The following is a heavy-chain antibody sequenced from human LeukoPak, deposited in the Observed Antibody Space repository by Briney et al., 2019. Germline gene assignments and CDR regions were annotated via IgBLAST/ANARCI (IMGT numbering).Heavy chain of an antibody. CDR3: ARAFLSTSCLIDY. V-gene: IGHV3-21*01. CDR1: GFTFSSYS. D-gene: IGHD2-2*01. Sequence: GRSLRLSCAASGFTFSSYSMNWVRQAPGKGLEWVSSISSSSSYTYYADSVKGRFTISRDNAKNSLYLQMNSLRAEDTAVYYCARAFLSTSCLIDYWGQGTLVTVSS. CDR2: ISSSSSYT. J-gene: IGHJ4*02.